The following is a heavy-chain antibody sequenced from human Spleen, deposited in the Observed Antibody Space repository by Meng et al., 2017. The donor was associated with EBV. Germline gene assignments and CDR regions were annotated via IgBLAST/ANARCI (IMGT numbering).Heavy chain of an antibody. CDR1: REPLSSYG. CDR2: IIPIFGTT. D-gene: IGHD1-26*01. Sequence: QVQLVQSGAEVKKPXSSAKVACRASREPLSSYGINWVRQAPGQGLEWMGGIIPIFGTTKYAQRFQGRVTVTADKSTNTIYMELSSLRSEDTAVYYCARYEVGAWDGGSYRDNWFDTWGQGTLVTVSS. CDR3: ARYEVGAWDGGSYRDNWFDT. V-gene: IGHV1-69*06. J-gene: IGHJ5*02.